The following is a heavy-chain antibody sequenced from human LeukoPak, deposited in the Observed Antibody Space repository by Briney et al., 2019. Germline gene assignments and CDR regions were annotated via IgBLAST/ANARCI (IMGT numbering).Heavy chain of an antibody. D-gene: IGHD4-17*01. J-gene: IGHJ4*02. Sequence: GGSLRLSCAASGFIFSTNGMHWVRQAPGKGLVWVSRINSDGSSTSYADSVKGRFTISRDNSKNTLYLQVNSLRAEDTAVYYCAKGSMTTPWYWGQGTLVTVSS. CDR1: GFIFSTNG. CDR3: AKGSMTTPWY. CDR2: INSDGSST. V-gene: IGHV3-74*01.